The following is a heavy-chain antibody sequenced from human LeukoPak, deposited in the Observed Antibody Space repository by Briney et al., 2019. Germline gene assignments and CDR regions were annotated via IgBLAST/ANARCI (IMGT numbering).Heavy chain of an antibody. D-gene: IGHD3-3*01. CDR3: AGAVNTYYDFWSGPQAYGMDV. CDR1: GGSISSGGYY. CDR2: IYYSGST. Sequence: SQTLSLTCTVSGGSISSGGYYWSWIRQHPGKGLEWIGYIYYSGSTYYNPSLKSRVTISVDTSKNQFSLKLSSVTAADTAVYYCAGAVNTYYDFWSGPQAYGMDVWGQGTTVTVSS. J-gene: IGHJ6*02. V-gene: IGHV4-31*03.